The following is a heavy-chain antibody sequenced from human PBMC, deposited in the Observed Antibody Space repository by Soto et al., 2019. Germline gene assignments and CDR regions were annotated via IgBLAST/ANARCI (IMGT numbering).Heavy chain of an antibody. CDR3: AKDGGPVYCNSPGCSAKHFDY. CDR2: ISYDGDNE. J-gene: IGHJ4*02. V-gene: IGHV3-30*18. Sequence: QVQLVESGGGVVQTGRSLRLSCAASGFTFSNYGMHWVRQAPGKGLEWVAIISYDGDNEYYADSVRGRFTISRDNSKNTLYLQTSSLRQEDTAVYYGAKDGGPVYCNSPGCSAKHFDYWGQGTLVTVSS. D-gene: IGHD2-2*01. CDR1: GFTFSNYG.